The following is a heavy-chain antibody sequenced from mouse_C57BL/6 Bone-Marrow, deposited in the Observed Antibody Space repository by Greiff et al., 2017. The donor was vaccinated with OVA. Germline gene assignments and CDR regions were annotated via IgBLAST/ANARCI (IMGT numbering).Heavy chain of an antibody. Sequence: VQLQQSGAELVMPGASVKLSCKASGYTFTSYWMHWVKQRPGKGLEWIGEIDPSDSYTNYNQKFKGKYTLTVDKSSSTAYMELSILTSEDSAVYYCAGDRYDVNYGASYWYFDGWGTGTTVTVSS. D-gene: IGHD2-1*01. V-gene: IGHV1-69*01. CDR3: AGDRYDVNYGASYWYFDG. CDR2: IDPSDSYT. CDR1: GYTFTSYW. J-gene: IGHJ1*03.